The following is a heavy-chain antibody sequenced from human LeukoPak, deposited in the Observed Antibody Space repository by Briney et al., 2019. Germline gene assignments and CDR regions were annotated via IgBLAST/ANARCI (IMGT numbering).Heavy chain of an antibody. CDR2: ISGSGDST. D-gene: IGHD5-18*01. CDR1: GFTFSSYA. V-gene: IGHV3-23*01. CDR3: ARHLSGITGYTYGRGIDY. Sequence: GGSLRLSCAASGFTFSSYAMSWVRQAPGKGLEWVSAISGSGDSTYYADSVKGRFTISRDNAKTSLCLQMNSLRAEDTAVYYCARHLSGITGYTYGRGIDYWGQGTLVTVSS. J-gene: IGHJ4*02.